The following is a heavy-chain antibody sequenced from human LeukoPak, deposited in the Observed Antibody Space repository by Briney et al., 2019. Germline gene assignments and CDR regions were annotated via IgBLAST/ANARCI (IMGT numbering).Heavy chain of an antibody. J-gene: IGHJ4*02. CDR3: ARGVAAAGQYYFDY. Sequence: ASVKVSCKASGYTFTSYDINWVRQAAGQGLEWMGWMNPNSGNTGYAQKFQGRVTMTRNTSISTAYMELSSLRSEDTAVYYCARGVAAAGQYYFDYWGQGTLVTVSS. CDR1: GYTFTSYD. D-gene: IGHD6-13*01. CDR2: MNPNSGNT. V-gene: IGHV1-8*01.